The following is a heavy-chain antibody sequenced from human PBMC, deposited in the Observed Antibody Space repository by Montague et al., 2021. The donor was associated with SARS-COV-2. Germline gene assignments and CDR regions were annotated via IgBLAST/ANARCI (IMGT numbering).Heavy chain of an antibody. CDR3: AADPEVQKHRLAHFDY. Sequence: SLRLSCAASGLSFSDYDMNWVRQAPEKGLEWVSSISATGSYIYYGDSVKGRFAISRDNAKKSLYLQMDSLRAEDTAVYYCAADPEVQKHRLAHFDYWGQGTLVTVSS. D-gene: IGHD6-25*01. CDR1: GLSFSDYD. J-gene: IGHJ4*02. V-gene: IGHV3-21*01. CDR2: ISATGSYI.